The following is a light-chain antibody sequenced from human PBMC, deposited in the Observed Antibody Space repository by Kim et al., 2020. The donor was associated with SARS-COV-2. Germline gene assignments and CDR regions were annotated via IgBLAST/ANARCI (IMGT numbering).Light chain of an antibody. CDR2: DAS. CDR1: QSVSSY. Sequence: SPGERATLSCRASQSVSSYLAWYQQKPGKAPRLLIYDASNRATGIPARFSGSGSGTDFTLTISSLEPEDFAVYYCQQRSNWPPYTFGGGTKVDIK. V-gene: IGKV3-11*01. CDR3: QQRSNWPPYT. J-gene: IGKJ4*01.